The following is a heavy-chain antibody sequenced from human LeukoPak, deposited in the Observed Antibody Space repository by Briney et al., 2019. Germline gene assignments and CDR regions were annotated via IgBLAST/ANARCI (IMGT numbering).Heavy chain of an antibody. CDR2: IYSGGNT. D-gene: IGHD4-23*01. Sequence: PGGSLRLSCAAYGFTVSSNYLSWVRQAPGKGLECVSVIYSGGNTYYADSVKGRFTISRDNSKNTLFLQMNSLRAEDTAVYYCARRGDGGRSFDYWGQGTLVTVSS. V-gene: IGHV3-53*01. J-gene: IGHJ4*02. CDR3: ARRGDGGRSFDY. CDR1: GFTVSSNY.